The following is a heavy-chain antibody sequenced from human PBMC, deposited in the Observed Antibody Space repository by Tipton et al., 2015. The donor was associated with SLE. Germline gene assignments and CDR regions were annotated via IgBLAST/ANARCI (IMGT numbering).Heavy chain of an antibody. Sequence: SLRLSCAASGFTVSSNYMTWVRQAPGKGLEWVSVIYSDGSTYYADSVKGRFTISRDNSKNTLCLQMNSLRAEDTAVYYCARLLWQYYFDDWVQGTLVTVSS. V-gene: IGHV3-66*02. J-gene: IGHJ4*02. CDR1: GFTVSSNY. CDR3: ARLLWQYYFDD. CDR2: IYSDGST. D-gene: IGHD3-10*01.